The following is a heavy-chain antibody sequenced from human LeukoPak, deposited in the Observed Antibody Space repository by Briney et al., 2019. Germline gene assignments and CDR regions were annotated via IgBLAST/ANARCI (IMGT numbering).Heavy chain of an antibody. D-gene: IGHD2-2*01. CDR3: ARREWGYAVSV. J-gene: IGHJ6*04. V-gene: IGHV4-39*01. CDR2: IYHSGST. CDR1: GGSISSRNYY. Sequence: PSETLSLTCTVSGGSISSRNYYWDWIRQPPGKGLEWIGTIYHSGSTYYNPSLKSRVTISVDTSKNQFSLKLSSVTAADTAVFYCARREWGYAVSVWGKGTTVIVSS.